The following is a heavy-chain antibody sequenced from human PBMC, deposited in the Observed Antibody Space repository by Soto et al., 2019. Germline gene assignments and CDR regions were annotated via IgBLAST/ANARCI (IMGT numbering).Heavy chain of an antibody. D-gene: IGHD6-13*01. CDR3: ATGIAAAATGYFDY. J-gene: IGHJ4*02. CDR2: ISSSSSTI. Sequence: EVQLVESGGGLVQPGGSLRLSCAASGFSFSDYSMNWVRQAPGKGLEWVSYISSSSSTIYYADSVKGRFTISRDNAKNSLYLQMNSLRDEDTAVYYCATGIAAAATGYFDYWGQGTLVTVSS. CDR1: GFSFSDYS. V-gene: IGHV3-48*02.